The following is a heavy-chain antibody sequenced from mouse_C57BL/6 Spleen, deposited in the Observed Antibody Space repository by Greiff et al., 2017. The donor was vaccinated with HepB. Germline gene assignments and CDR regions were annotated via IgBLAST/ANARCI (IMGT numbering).Heavy chain of an antibody. Sequence: EVKLVESGGGLVKPGGSLKLSCAASGFTFSSYAMSWVRQTPEKRLEWVATISDGGSYTYYPDNVKGRFTISRDNAKNNLYLQMSHLKSEDTAMYYCARDATTVVAGFDYWGQGTTLTVSS. CDR2: ISDGGSYT. V-gene: IGHV5-4*01. J-gene: IGHJ2*01. CDR1: GFTFSSYA. D-gene: IGHD1-1*01. CDR3: ARDATTVVAGFDY.